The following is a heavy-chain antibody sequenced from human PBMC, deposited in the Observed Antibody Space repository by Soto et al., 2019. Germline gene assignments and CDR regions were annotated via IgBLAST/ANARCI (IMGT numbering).Heavy chain of an antibody. J-gene: IGHJ4*02. D-gene: IGHD3-3*01. CDR2: ISGSGGST. CDR3: AKAHGTYDFPYYFDN. V-gene: IGHV3-23*01. CDR1: GLTFSTYA. Sequence: EEQLLESGGGLVQPGGSLRLTCAASGLTFSTYAMSWVGRAPGKGLEWVLAISGSGGSTYYADSVKGRFTISRDNSKDTLYLQLNSMRADDTAVYYCAKAHGTYDFPYYFDNWGQGALVTVSS.